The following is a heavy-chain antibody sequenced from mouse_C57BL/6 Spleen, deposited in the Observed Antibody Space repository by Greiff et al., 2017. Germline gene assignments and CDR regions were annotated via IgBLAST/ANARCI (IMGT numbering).Heavy chain of an antibody. D-gene: IGHD1-1*01. CDR1: GYTFTSYW. CDR2: IDPSDSYT. CDR3: ARCTTVVATRYFDV. J-gene: IGHJ1*03. Sequence: QLQQPGAELVMPGASVKLSCKASGYTFTSYWMHWVKQRPGQGLEWIGEIDPSDSYTNYNQKFKGKSTLTVDKTSSTAYMQLSSLTSEDSAVYYCARCTTVVATRYFDVWGTGTTVTVSS. V-gene: IGHV1-69*01.